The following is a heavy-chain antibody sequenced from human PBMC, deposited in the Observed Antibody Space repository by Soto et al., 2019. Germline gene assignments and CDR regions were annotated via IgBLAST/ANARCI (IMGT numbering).Heavy chain of an antibody. V-gene: IGHV1-18*01. CDR1: GYTFTSYG. Sequence: RASVKVSCKASGYTFTSYGISWVRQAPGQGLEWMGWISAYNGNTNYAQKLQGRVTMTTDTSTSTAYMELRSLRSDDTAVYYCARDPLGGGYCSGGSCYSFLYYYGMDVWGQGTTVTVSS. CDR2: ISAYNGNT. CDR3: ARDPLGGGYCSGGSCYSFLYYYGMDV. D-gene: IGHD2-15*01. J-gene: IGHJ6*02.